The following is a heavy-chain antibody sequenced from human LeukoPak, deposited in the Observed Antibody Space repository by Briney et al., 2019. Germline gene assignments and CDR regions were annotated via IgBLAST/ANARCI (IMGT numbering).Heavy chain of an antibody. CDR2: MNPDGSGK. V-gene: IGHV3-7*01. CDR3: GRDPAWGGIDL. D-gene: IGHD7-27*01. J-gene: IGHJ4*02. CDR1: GFTFSGSW. Sequence: PGGSLRLSCVASGFTFSGSWMTWVRQAPGKGLEWVANMNPDGSGKYYVDSVKGRFTVSRDNAKNSVYLQMNSLRAEDTAVYYCGRDPAWGGIDLWGQGTLVTVSS.